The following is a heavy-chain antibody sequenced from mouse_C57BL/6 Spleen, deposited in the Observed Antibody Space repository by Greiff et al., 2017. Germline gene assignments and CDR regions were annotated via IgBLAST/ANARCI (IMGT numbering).Heavy chain of an antibody. J-gene: IGHJ4*01. CDR1: GYTFTSYW. CDR3: ARRHYSNYDYAMDY. CDR2: IDPSDSET. D-gene: IGHD2-5*01. V-gene: IGHV1-52*01. Sequence: VQLQQPGAELVRPGSSVKLSCKASGYTFTSYWMHWVKQRPIQGLEWIGNIDPSDSETHYNQKFKDKATLTVDKSSSTAYMQLSSLTSEDSAVYYCARRHYSNYDYAMDYWGQGTSVTVSS.